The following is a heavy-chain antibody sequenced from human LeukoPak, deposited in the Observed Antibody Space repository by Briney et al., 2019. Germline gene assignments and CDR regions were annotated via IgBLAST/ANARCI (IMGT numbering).Heavy chain of an antibody. CDR2: IWYDGSNK. CDR3: ARFKRGYSGYDPPTEFDY. D-gene: IGHD5-12*01. V-gene: IGHV3-33*01. Sequence: PGGSLRLSCAASGFTFSSYGMHWVRQAPGKGLEWVAVIWYDGSNKYYADSVKGRFTISRDNSKNTLYLQMNSLRAEDTAVYYCARFKRGYSGYDPPTEFDYWGQGTLVTVSS. CDR1: GFTFSSYG. J-gene: IGHJ4*02.